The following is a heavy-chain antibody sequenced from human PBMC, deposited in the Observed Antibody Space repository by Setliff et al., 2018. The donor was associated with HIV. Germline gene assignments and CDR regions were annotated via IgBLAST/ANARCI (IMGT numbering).Heavy chain of an antibody. J-gene: IGHJ4*02. Sequence: SETLSLTCAVSGDSINSDRWWSWVRQPPGEGLEWIDQIHHSGTTNYNPSLSSRVTLSMDKSKNQFSLTLTSVTAADTAVYYCAGGDLYGDYAFSYWGQGTLVTVSS. D-gene: IGHD4-17*01. CDR2: IHHSGTT. CDR3: AGGDLYGDYAFSY. CDR1: GDSINSDRW. V-gene: IGHV4-4*02.